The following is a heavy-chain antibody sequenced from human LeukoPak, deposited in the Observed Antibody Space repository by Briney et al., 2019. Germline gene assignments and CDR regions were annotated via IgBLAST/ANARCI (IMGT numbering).Heavy chain of an antibody. V-gene: IGHV4-34*01. CDR2: INHSGST. D-gene: IGHD6-13*01. J-gene: IGHJ4*02. CDR3: ARLYSSSWGNFGFDY. Sequence: PSETLSLTCAVSGGSFSGYYWSWIRQPPGKGLEWIGEINHSGSTYYNPSLKSRVTISLDTSKNQFSLKLSSVTAADTAVYYCARLYSSSWGNFGFDYWGQGTLVTVSS. CDR1: GGSFSGYY.